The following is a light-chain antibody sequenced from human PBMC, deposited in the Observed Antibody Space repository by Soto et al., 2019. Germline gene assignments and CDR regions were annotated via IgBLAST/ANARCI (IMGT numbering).Light chain of an antibody. Sequence: QSVLTQPASVSGSPGQSITISCTGTSSDIGRYNYVSWFQQHPGKVPKLVIFEVNYRPSGVSDRFSGSKSANTASLTISGLQTEDEADYYCCSYAGGNTFAFGGGTKLTVL. CDR3: CSYAGGNTFA. J-gene: IGLJ3*02. CDR2: EVN. V-gene: IGLV2-23*02. CDR1: SSDIGRYNY.